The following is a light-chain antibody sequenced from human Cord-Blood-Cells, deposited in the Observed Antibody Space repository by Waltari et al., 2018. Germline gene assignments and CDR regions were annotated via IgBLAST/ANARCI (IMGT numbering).Light chain of an antibody. CDR2: QDS. CDR3: QAWDSSTGV. J-gene: IGLJ1*01. V-gene: IGLV3-1*01. CDR1: KLGDKY. Sequence: SYELTQPPSVSVSPGQTASITCSGDKLGDKYACWYQQKPGQSPVLVIYQDSKRPSGIREQFSGSNWGNTATLTISGTQAMDEDDYYCQAWDSSTGVFGTGTKVTVL.